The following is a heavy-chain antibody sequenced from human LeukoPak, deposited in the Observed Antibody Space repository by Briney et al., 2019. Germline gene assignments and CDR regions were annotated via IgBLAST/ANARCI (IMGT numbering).Heavy chain of an antibody. CDR1: GGSISSYY. J-gene: IGHJ4*02. CDR2: IYYSGTT. V-gene: IGHV4-59*01. Sequence: SETLSLTCTVSGGSISSYYWSWIRQPPGKGLEWIGYIYYSGTTNYNPSLKSRVTISVDTSKNQFSLKLSSVTAADTAVYYCARGVYIAGAQYGYWGQGTLVTVSS. CDR3: ARGVYIAGAQYGY. D-gene: IGHD6-13*01.